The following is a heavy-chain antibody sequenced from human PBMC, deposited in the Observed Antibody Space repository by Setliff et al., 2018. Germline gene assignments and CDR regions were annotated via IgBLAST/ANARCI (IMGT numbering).Heavy chain of an antibody. CDR1: GFTFSSYA. CDR3: ARVDDTTEGD. Sequence: GGSLRLSCAASGFTFSSYAMHWVRQAPGKGLEWVAVISYDGSNKYYADSVKGRFTVSRDNAKNSLYLQMNSLRAEDTAVYYCARVDDTTEGDWGQGTLVTVSS. J-gene: IGHJ4*02. CDR2: ISYDGSNK. D-gene: IGHD3-9*01. V-gene: IGHV3-30-3*01.